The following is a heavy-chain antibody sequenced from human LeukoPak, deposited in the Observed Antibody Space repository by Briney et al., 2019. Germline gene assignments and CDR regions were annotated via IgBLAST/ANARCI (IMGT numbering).Heavy chain of an antibody. V-gene: IGHV3-33*01. CDR2: IYYDGSDK. J-gene: IGHJ4*02. Sequence: GGSLRLSCAASGLTFSSYGMHWVRLAPGKGLEWVAIIYYDGSDKYYADSVKGRFTISRDNSKDTLYLQMNSLRAEDTAVYYCARQIAYYYDSSGYYTTDYGGEGTLVTVSS. D-gene: IGHD3-22*01. CDR1: GLTFSSYG. CDR3: ARQIAYYYDSSGYYTTDY.